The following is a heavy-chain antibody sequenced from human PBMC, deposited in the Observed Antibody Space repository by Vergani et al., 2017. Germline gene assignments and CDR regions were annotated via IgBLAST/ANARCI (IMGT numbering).Heavy chain of an antibody. D-gene: IGHD3-22*01. CDR1: GGSISSVGYY. CDR3: ARDFGEYYYDSSGVFDI. CDR2: IYYSGST. Sequence: QVQLQESGPGLVKPSQTLSLTFTVSGGSISSVGYYWSWIRQHPGKGLEWIGYIYYSGSTYYNPSLKSRVTISVDTSKNQFSLKLSSVTAADTAVYYCARDFGEYYYDSSGVFDIWGQGTMVTVSS. J-gene: IGHJ3*02. V-gene: IGHV4-31*03.